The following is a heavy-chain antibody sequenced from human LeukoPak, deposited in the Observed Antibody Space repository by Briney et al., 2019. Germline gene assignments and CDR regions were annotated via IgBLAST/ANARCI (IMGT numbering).Heavy chain of an antibody. J-gene: IGHJ4*02. Sequence: ASVKVFCKASGYTFTDYYMHWVRQAPGQGLEWMGWINPKSGGTNYTQNFQGRVTMTRDTSISTAYMELSRLRSDDTAVYYCASLYYYDKGGVDYWGQGTLVTVSS. CDR1: GYTFTDYY. CDR2: INPKSGGT. CDR3: ASLYYYDKGGVDY. D-gene: IGHD3-22*01. V-gene: IGHV1-2*02.